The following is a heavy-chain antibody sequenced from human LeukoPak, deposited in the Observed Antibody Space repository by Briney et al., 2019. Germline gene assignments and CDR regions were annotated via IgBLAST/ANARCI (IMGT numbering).Heavy chain of an antibody. J-gene: IGHJ4*02. V-gene: IGHV4-59*12. CDR1: GGSISSYY. Sequence: PSETLSLTCTVSGGSISSYYWGWIRQPPGKGLEWIGNIFHSGSTYYYHPSLKSRVAISLDTSKNQFSLKLSSVTAADTAVYYCARVSGWLDYFDYWGQGTLVTVSS. D-gene: IGHD6-19*01. CDR3: ARVSGWLDYFDY. CDR2: IFHSGSTY.